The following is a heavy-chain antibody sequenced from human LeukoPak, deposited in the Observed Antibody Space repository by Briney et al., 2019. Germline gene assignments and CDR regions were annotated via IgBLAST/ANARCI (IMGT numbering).Heavy chain of an antibody. CDR2: IYYSGST. Sequence: PSETLSLTCTVSGGSISSYYWGWIRQPPGKGLEWIGSIYYSGSTYYNPSLKSRVTISVDTSKNQFSLKLSSVTAADTAVYYCARHEDCSSTSCNYYYYYYMDVWGKGTTVTVSS. J-gene: IGHJ6*03. V-gene: IGHV4-39*01. D-gene: IGHD2-2*01. CDR3: ARHEDCSSTSCNYYYYYYMDV. CDR1: GGSISSYY.